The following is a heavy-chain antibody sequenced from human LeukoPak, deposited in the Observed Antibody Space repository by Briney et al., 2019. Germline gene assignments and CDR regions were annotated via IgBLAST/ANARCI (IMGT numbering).Heavy chain of an antibody. V-gene: IGHV3-66*01. J-gene: IGHJ6*02. D-gene: IGHD1-1*01. CDR2: IYSGGST. Sequence: GGSLRLSCAASGFTVSSNYMSWVRQAPGKGLEWVSVIYSGGSTYYADSVKGRFTISRDNSKNTLYLQMNSLRAEDTAVYYCARVRPDWSYYYGMDVWGQGTTVTVSS. CDR1: GFTVSSNY. CDR3: ARVRPDWSYYYGMDV.